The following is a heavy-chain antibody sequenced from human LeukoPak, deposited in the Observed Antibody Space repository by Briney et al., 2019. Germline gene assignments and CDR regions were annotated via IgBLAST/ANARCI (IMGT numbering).Heavy chain of an antibody. CDR2: INHSGST. J-gene: IGHJ3*02. CDR3: ASFGDYGDNDAFDI. D-gene: IGHD4-17*01. V-gene: IGHV4-34*01. CDR1: GGSFSGYY. Sequence: SETLSLTCAVYGGSFSGYYWSWIRQPPGKGLEWLGEINHSGSTNYNPSLKSRVTISVDTSKNQFSLKLSSVTAADTAVYYCASFGDYGDNDAFDIWGQGTMVTVSS.